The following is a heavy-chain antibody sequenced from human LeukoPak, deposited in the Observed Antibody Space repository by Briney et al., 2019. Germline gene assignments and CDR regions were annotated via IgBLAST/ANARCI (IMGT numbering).Heavy chain of an antibody. V-gene: IGHV1-69*04. CDR2: IIPILGIP. J-gene: IGHJ4*02. D-gene: IGHD3-9*01. CDR1: GGTXSSYA. CDR3: ARAADILTGYPLMN. Sequence: GSSVKVSCKASGGTXSSYAISGVRQAPGQGLEWMGRIIPILGIPNYAQKFQGRVTIAADKSTSTVYMELSSLRSDDTAVYYCARAADILTGYPLMNWGQGTLVTVSS.